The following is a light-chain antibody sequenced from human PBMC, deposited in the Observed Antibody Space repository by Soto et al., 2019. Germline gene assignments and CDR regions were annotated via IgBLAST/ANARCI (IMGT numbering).Light chain of an antibody. CDR1: HGVSGW. CDR3: QQGNTFPFT. J-gene: IGKJ3*01. CDR2: TVS. V-gene: IGKV1-12*01. Sequence: QMTQSPSSVSASVGDAVTLSCQTSHGVSGWLAWYQQKPGEAPTLLIYTVSNLQSGVPSRFSGSGSGTDFSLTITNLQPEDFATYFCQQGNTFPFTFGPGTKVEVK.